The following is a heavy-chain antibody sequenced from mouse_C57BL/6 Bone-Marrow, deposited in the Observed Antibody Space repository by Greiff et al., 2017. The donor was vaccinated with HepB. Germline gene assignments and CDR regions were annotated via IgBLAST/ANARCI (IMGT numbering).Heavy chain of an antibody. Sequence: QVQLQQPGAELVRPGTSVKLSCKASGYTFTSYWMHWVKQRPGQGLEWIGVIDPSDSYTNYNQKFKGKATLTVDTYSSTAYMQLSSLTSEDSAVYYCARTTAQALYYAMDYWGQGTSVTVSP. CDR2: IDPSDSYT. CDR1: GYTFTSYW. CDR3: ARTTAQALYYAMDY. J-gene: IGHJ4*01. V-gene: IGHV1-59*01. D-gene: IGHD3-2*02.